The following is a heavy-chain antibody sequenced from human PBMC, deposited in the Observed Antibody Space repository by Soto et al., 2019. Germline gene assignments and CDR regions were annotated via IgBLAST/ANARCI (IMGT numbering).Heavy chain of an antibody. Sequence: GGSLRLSCAASGFTFSSYGMHWVRQAPGKGLEWVGVISYDGSNKYYADSVKGRFTIPRDNSKNTLYLQMNSLRDEDTAVYYCAKEYSSSWHLDYWGQGTLVTVYS. CDR1: GFTFSSYG. D-gene: IGHD6-13*01. J-gene: IGHJ4*02. CDR3: AKEYSSSWHLDY. V-gene: IGHV3-30*18. CDR2: ISYDGSNK.